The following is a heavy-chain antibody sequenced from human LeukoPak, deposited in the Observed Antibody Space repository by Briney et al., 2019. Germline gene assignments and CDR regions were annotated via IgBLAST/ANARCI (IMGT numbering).Heavy chain of an antibody. D-gene: IGHD6-13*01. CDR2: INHSGST. V-gene: IGHV4-34*01. Sequence: SETLSLTCAVYGGSFSGYYWSWIRQPPGKGLEWIGEINHSGSTNYNPSLKSRVTISVDTSKNQFSLKLSSVTAADTAVYYCASMSVRSSSSGYWGQGTLVTVYS. J-gene: IGHJ4*02. CDR1: GGSFSGYY. CDR3: ASMSVRSSSSGY.